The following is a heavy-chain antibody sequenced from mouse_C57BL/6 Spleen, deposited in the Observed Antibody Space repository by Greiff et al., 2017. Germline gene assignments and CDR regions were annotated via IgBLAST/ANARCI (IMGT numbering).Heavy chain of an antibody. J-gene: IGHJ4*01. Sequence: QVQLQSGPGLVQPSQSLSITCTVSGFSLTSYGVHWVRQSPGKGLEWLGVIWSGGSTDYNAAFISRLSISKDNSKSQVFFKMNSLQADDTAIYYCARNEIYYDYEDYAMDYWGQGTSVTVSS. CDR2: IWSGGST. V-gene: IGHV2-2*01. CDR3: ARNEIYYDYEDYAMDY. CDR1: GFSLTSYG. D-gene: IGHD2-4*01.